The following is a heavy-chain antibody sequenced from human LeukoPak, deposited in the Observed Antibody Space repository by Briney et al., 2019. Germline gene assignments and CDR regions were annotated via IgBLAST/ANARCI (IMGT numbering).Heavy chain of an antibody. D-gene: IGHD1-26*01. CDR1: GFTFSSYG. Sequence: GGSLRLSCAASGFTFSSYGMHWVRQAPGKGLEGVAFIRYDGSNKYYADSVKGRFTISRDNSKNTLYLQMNSLRAEDTAVYYCAKDLRYSGSYPEIDYWGQGTLVTVSS. J-gene: IGHJ4*02. CDR3: AKDLRYSGSYPEIDY. V-gene: IGHV3-30*02. CDR2: IRYDGSNK.